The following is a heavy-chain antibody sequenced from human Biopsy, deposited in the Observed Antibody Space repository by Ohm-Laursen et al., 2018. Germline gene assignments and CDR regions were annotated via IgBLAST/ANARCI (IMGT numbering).Heavy chain of an antibody. V-gene: IGHV3-66*01. Sequence: SLRLSCAASGFTVYNNYMTWVRQAPGKGLEWVSLIYSGGDTRYADSVKGRFTISRDSSKNTLHLQMNSLRAEDTAVYFCTNHYCGGITCLMNFWGQGTLVTVSS. D-gene: IGHD2-21*01. J-gene: IGHJ4*02. CDR1: GFTVYNNY. CDR2: IYSGGDT. CDR3: TNHYCGGITCLMNF.